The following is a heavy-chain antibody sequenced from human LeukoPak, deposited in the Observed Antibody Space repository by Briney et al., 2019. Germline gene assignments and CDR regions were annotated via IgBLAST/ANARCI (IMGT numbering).Heavy chain of an antibody. D-gene: IGHD5-18*01. CDR2: IKQDGSEK. V-gene: IGHV3-7*01. CDR1: GFTFSSYW. CDR3: ARVRSNTAMVYFVY. J-gene: IGHJ4*02. Sequence: GGSLRLSCAASGFTFSSYWMSWVRQAPGKGLEWVANIKQDGSEKYYVDSVKGRFTISRDNAKNSLYLQMNSLRAEDTAVYYCARVRSNTAMVYFVYWGQGTLVTVSS.